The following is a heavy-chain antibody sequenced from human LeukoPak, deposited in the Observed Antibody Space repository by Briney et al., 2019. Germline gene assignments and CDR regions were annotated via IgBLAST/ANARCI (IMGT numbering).Heavy chain of an antibody. CDR1: GGSISSYY. D-gene: IGHD3-10*01. J-gene: IGHJ6*02. CDR3: ARASSGSLRVRYYYGMDV. CDR2: IYFSGST. Sequence: SETLSLTCTVSGGSISSYYWSWIRQPPGKGLEWIGYIYFSGSTNYNPSLKSRVTISVDTSKNQFSLKLSSVTAADTAVYYCARASSGSLRVRYYYGMDVWGQGTTVTVSS. V-gene: IGHV4-59*08.